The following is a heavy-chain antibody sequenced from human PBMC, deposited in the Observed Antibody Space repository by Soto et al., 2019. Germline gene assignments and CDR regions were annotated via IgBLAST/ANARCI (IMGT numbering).Heavy chain of an antibody. CDR3: ARDRGYCISTSCYTGSWFDP. CDR1: GGSISSGGYS. D-gene: IGHD2-2*02. J-gene: IGHJ5*02. CDR2: IYHSGST. Sequence: SETLSLTCAVSGGSISSGGYSWSWIRQPPGKGLEWIGYIYHSGSTYYNPSLKSRVTISVDRSKNQFSLKLSSVTAADTAVYYCARDRGYCISTSCYTGSWFDPWGQGTLVTVSS. V-gene: IGHV4-30-2*01.